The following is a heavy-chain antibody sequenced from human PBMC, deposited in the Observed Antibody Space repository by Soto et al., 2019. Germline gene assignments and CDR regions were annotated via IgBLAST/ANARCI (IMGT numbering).Heavy chain of an antibody. Sequence: EVQLVESGGGLVQPGGSLRLSCVGSGFTFCSYWMNWVRQVPGKGLEWVANIEADGSEINYVDSVKGRFTISRDNAKNSLYLQMDSLRAEDTAVYYCARSSGWTGDYWGQGILVTVSS. D-gene: IGHD3-10*01. CDR1: GFTFCSYW. V-gene: IGHV3-7*04. CDR2: IEADGSEI. CDR3: ARSSGWTGDY. J-gene: IGHJ4*02.